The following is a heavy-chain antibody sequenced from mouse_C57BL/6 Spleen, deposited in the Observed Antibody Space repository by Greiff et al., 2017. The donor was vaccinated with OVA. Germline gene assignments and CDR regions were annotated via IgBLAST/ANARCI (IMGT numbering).Heavy chain of an antibody. Sequence: EVQLQESEGGLVQPGSSMKLSCTASGFTFSDYYMAWVRQVPEKGLEWVANINYDGSSTYYLDSLKSRFIISRDNAKNILYLQMSSLKSEDTATYYCARERGGFDYWGQGTTLTVSS. V-gene: IGHV5-16*01. CDR2: INYDGSST. CDR3: ARERGGFDY. CDR1: GFTFSDYY. J-gene: IGHJ2*01.